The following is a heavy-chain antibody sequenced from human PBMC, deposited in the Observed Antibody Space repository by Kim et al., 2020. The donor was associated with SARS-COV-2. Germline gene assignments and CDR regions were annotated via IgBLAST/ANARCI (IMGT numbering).Heavy chain of an antibody. D-gene: IGHD4-17*01. J-gene: IGHJ6*02. CDR1: GFTFRRYG. CDR2: RSHHGRNK. V-gene: IGHV3-30*18. CDR3: AKERGDYDTYYYYGIDV. Sequence: GGSLRLSCAVSGFTFRRYGMHWLRQSPGNGLYCVAGRSHHGRNKHYADSVHGRFTISRDNSKNTLNLQMNSLRAEDTAVYYCAKERGDYDTYYYYGIDVWGQEATVTVSS.